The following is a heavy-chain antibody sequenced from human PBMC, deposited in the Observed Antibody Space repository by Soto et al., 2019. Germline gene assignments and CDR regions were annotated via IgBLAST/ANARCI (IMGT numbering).Heavy chain of an antibody. D-gene: IGHD1-26*01. Sequence: QVQLVESGGGVVQPGRSLRLSCAASGFTFSSYGMHWVRQAPGKGLEWVAGIWYDGSNKYYADSVKGRFTIYRDNSKNTLYLQMNSLRAEDTAVYYCARVRGSYYYFDYWGQGTLVTVSS. J-gene: IGHJ4*02. V-gene: IGHV3-33*01. CDR3: ARVRGSYYYFDY. CDR2: IWYDGSNK. CDR1: GFTFSSYG.